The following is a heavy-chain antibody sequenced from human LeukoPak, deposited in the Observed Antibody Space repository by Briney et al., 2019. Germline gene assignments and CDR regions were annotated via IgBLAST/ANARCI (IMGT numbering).Heavy chain of an antibody. D-gene: IGHD5-24*01. CDR2: IYPDDSDT. CDR1: GYSFPNCW. CDR3: ARHSATRGSGYNGVGY. V-gene: IGHV5-51*01. J-gene: IGHJ4*02. Sequence: GESLKISCQGSGYSFPNCWIGWVRQMPGKGLEWMGIIYPDDSDTRYSPSFQGQVTISVDKSISTAYLQWSSLKASDTAMYYCARHSATRGSGYNGVGYWGQGTLVTVSS.